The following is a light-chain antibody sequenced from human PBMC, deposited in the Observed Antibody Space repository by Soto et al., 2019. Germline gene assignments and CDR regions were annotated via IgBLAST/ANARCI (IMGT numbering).Light chain of an antibody. J-gene: IGLJ3*02. CDR2: KSD. V-gene: IGLV1-47*01. Sequence: QSVLTQPPSVSGTPGQRVTLFCSGRSSNIGSHYVYWYQQLPGRAPKNLIFKSDQRPSGVPDRFSGSKSGTTASVAISGLRSEDEASYYCSSWDNDLTAWVFGGGTKLTAL. CDR1: SSNIGSHY. CDR3: SSWDNDLTAWV.